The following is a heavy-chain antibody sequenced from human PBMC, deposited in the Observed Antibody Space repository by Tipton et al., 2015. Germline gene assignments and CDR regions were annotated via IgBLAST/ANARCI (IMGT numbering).Heavy chain of an antibody. CDR3: TTVPDYYGMDV. CDR2: ISTYNGNT. Sequence: QSGPEVKKPGASVKVSCKASAYIFTSYGISWVRQAPGQGLEWMGWISTYNGNTEYAQKLQGRVTMTTDTSTSTTYMELRSLRSDDTAVYYCTTVPDYYGMDVWGQGTTVTVSS. D-gene: IGHD4-17*01. V-gene: IGHV1-18*01. CDR1: AYIFTSYG. J-gene: IGHJ6*02.